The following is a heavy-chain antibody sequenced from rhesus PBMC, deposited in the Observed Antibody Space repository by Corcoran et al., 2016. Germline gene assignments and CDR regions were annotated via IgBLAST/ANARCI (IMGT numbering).Heavy chain of an antibody. CDR2: IYGSGSST. V-gene: IGHV4-169*01. Sequence: QLQLQESGPGLVKPSETLSVTCAVSGGSISSSYWSWIRQAPGKGLEWIGYIYGSGSSTNYNPSLKSRVTLSVDTSKNQLSLKLSSVTAADTAVYYCARVGPITQAFDFWGQGLRVTVSS. CDR3: ARVGPITQAFDF. D-gene: IGHD3-16*01. CDR1: GGSISSSY. J-gene: IGHJ3*01.